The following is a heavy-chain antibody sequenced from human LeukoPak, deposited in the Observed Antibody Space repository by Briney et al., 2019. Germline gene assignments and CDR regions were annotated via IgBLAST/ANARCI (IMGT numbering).Heavy chain of an antibody. J-gene: IGHJ4*02. CDR2: ITSSSSYT. CDR1: AFTFSTYN. D-gene: IGHD2-8*01. CDR3: ARALIGYYFDY. Sequence: PGGSLRLSCAASAFTFSTYNMNWVRQAPGKGLEWVSSITSSSSYTFYADSVKGRFTISRDNAKNSLYLQMNSLRAEDTAVYYCARALIGYYFDYWGQGTLVTVSS. V-gene: IGHV3-21*01.